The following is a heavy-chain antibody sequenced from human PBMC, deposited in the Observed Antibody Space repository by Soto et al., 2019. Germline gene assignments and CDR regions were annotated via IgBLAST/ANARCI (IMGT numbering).Heavy chain of an antibody. J-gene: IGHJ6*02. CDR1: GGTFSSYA. D-gene: IGHD3-16*02. CDR2: INAGNGST. CDR3: ARGVMITFGGVIAYYYYYGMDV. Sequence: ASVKVSCKASGGTFSSYAISWVRQAPGQGLEWKGWINAGNGSTKYSQKFQGRVTITRDTSASTAYMELSSLRSEDTAVYYCARGVMITFGGVIAYYYYYGMDVWGQGTTVTVSS. V-gene: IGHV1-3*01.